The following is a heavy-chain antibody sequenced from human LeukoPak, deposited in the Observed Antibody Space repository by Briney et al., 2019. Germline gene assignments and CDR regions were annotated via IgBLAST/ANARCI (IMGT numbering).Heavy chain of an antibody. CDR2: IDRDGTST. CDR1: GFSFSRYW. D-gene: IGHD5-18*01. CDR3: AREDRFGYNYAYGLDV. Sequence: GGPLRLSCAASGFSFSRYWMHWVRQVPGKGLVWVSRIDRDGTSTTYTDSVKGRFTISRDNAKNTVYLQMKSLRVEDTAVYYCAREDRFGYNYAYGLDVWGQGTTITVSS. J-gene: IGHJ6*02. V-gene: IGHV3-74*01.